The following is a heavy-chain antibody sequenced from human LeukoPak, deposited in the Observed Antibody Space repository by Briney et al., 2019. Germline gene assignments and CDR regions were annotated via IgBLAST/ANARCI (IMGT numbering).Heavy chain of an antibody. D-gene: IGHD2-15*01. J-gene: IGHJ4*02. CDR1: GYTFTNYG. CDR2: ISGYNGNT. Sequence: ASVKVSCKASGYTFTNYGISWVRQAPGQGLAWMGWISGYNGNTNYAQKLQGRVTMTTDTSTSTAYMELRSLRSDDTAVYYCARAGGYCGRISCPYYFDYWGQGSLVAVSS. CDR3: ARAGGYCGRISCPYYFDY. V-gene: IGHV1-18*01.